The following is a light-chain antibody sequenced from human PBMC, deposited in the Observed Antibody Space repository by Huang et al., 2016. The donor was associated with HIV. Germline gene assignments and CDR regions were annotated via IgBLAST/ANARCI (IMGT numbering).Light chain of an antibody. Sequence: EVVLTQSPATLSLSPGERATLSCRASQSVTNFLAWYQQKPGQPPRLLIYDASTRATGIPHRVSGSGSGTDFTLTISSLEPEDFAVYYCQQRNDWPPYTFGQGTRLEIK. CDR2: DAS. CDR1: QSVTNF. V-gene: IGKV3-11*01. J-gene: IGKJ2*01. CDR3: QQRNDWPPYT.